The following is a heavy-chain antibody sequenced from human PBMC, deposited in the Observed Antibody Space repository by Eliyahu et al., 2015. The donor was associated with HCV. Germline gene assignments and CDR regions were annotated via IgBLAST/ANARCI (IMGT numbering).Heavy chain of an antibody. Sequence: QVQLVQSGAEVKKPGASVKVPCKASGYTFSNFDINWVRQATGQGLEWMGSVNPYNGNTDYAQRFQGRVTLTRNASISTAYMELASLKSEDTAIYYCARGRWWFDPWGQGTLVTVSS. V-gene: IGHV1-8*01. CDR1: GYTFSNFD. J-gene: IGHJ5*02. D-gene: IGHD4-23*01. CDR3: ARGRWWFDP. CDR2: VNPYNGNT.